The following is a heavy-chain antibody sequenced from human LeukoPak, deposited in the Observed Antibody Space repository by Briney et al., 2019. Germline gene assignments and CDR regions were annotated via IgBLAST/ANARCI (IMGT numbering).Heavy chain of an antibody. D-gene: IGHD2-2*01. V-gene: IGHV1-8*01. CDR2: MNPNSGNT. Sequence: ASVKVSCKASGYTFTSYDINWVRQATGQGLEWMGWMNPNSGNTGYAQKFQGRVTMTRNTSISTAYMELSSLRSEDTAVYYCARGGEYCSSTSCPNWFDSWGQGTLVTVSS. CDR3: ARGGEYCSSTSCPNWFDS. J-gene: IGHJ5*01. CDR1: GYTFTSYD.